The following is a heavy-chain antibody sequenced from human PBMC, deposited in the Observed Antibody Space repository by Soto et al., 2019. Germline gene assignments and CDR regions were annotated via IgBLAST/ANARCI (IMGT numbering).Heavy chain of an antibody. CDR2: IHNSDST. CDR1: GGSISRGGSY. D-gene: IGHD2-15*01. CDR3: ARDLRLGYCSGGSCEEGDYGMEV. V-gene: IGHV4-31*03. J-gene: IGHJ6*02. Sequence: LSLTSSVSGGSISRGGSYWIWIRQQRLKGLGWLGYIHNSDSTYYNPSLKRRVTISADTSKNPFSLKLTSVTAADTAVYYCARDLRLGYCSGGSCEEGDYGMEVWGQGTTVIVSS.